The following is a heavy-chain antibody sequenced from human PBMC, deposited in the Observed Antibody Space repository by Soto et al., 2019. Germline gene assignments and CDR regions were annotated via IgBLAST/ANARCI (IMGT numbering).Heavy chain of an antibody. CDR3: AREVNNYYGMDV. Sequence: QVQLQESGPGLVKPSQTLSLTCSISGASISSDDYYWSWFRQPPGKGLEWIGYISYSGSTYYNPSLKSHITISVDTSKPQFSLILSSVTAADTAVFYCAREVNNYYGMDVWGQGTTVTVSS. V-gene: IGHV4-30-4*01. CDR1: GASISSDDYY. J-gene: IGHJ6*02. CDR2: ISYSGST.